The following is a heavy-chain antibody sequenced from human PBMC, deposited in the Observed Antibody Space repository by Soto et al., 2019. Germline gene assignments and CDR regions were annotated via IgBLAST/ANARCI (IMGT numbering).Heavy chain of an antibody. CDR3: ARYSGSYWHYLDF. J-gene: IGHJ4*02. V-gene: IGHV5-51*01. Sequence: GESLKISCKGSGYSFASHWVAWVRQTPEKGLEWIGTIYPGDSDTKYSPAFRGQVTISADTSVSTAYLQWRSLEATDSAIYYCARYSGSYWHYLDFWGQGTLVTVS. D-gene: IGHD1-26*01. CDR2: IYPGDSDT. CDR1: GYSFASHW.